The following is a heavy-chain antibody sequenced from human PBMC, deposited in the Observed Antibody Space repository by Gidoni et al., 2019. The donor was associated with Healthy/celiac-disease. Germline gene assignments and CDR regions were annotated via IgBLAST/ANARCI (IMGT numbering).Heavy chain of an antibody. CDR2: ISSNGGST. Sequence: EVQLVESGGGLVQPGGSLRPSCVASGFTFSSYAMHWVRQGPGKGLEYVSAISSNGGSTYYANSVKGRFTISRDNSKNTLYLQMGSLRAEDMAVYYCAREGEHSMGYSSGWYNYYYGMDVWGQGTTVTVSS. CDR3: AREGEHSMGYSSGWYNYYYGMDV. J-gene: IGHJ6*02. CDR1: GFTFSSYA. V-gene: IGHV3-64*01. D-gene: IGHD6-19*01.